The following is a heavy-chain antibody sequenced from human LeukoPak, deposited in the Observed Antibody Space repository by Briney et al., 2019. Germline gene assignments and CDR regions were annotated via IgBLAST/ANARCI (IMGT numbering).Heavy chain of an antibody. CDR2: ISYDGSNK. D-gene: IGHD3-22*01. V-gene: IGHV3-30-3*01. J-gene: IGHJ3*02. CDR3: ARDPDSSGYYFDAFDI. CDR1: GFTFSSYA. Sequence: GGSLRLSCAASGFTFSSYAMHWVRQAPGKGLEWVAVISYDGSNKYYADSVKGRFTISRDNSKNTLYLQMNSLRAEDTAVYYCARDPDSSGYYFDAFDIWGQGTMVTVSS.